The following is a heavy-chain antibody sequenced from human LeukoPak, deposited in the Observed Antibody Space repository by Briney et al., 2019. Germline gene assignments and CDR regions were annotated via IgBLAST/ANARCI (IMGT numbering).Heavy chain of an antibody. D-gene: IGHD6-19*01. V-gene: IGHV3-43*02. CDR3: VKVQKSGWIISYIFDF. Sequence: GWCLRLSCAASGFSFEDYTMHWVRPAPGKGLAWVPLISGDGENTYYAASVKGRFTISRDNSKSSLFLQLHSLRTEDTALYYCVKVQKSGWIISYIFDFWGQGTLVTVSS. CDR1: GFSFEDYT. J-gene: IGHJ4*02. CDR2: ISGDGENT.